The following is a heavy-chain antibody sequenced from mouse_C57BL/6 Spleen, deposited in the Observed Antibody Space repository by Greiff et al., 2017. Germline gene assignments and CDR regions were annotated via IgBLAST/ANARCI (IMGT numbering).Heavy chain of an antibody. CDR2: FYPGSGRT. J-gene: IGHJ2*01. Sequence: VQLQQPGAELVKPGASVKMSCKASGYTFTSYWITWVKQRPGQGLEWIGDFYPGSGRTKYNEKFKSKATLTVDTSSSTAYMQLSSLTSENSAVFYCARDYYGSRYYYFDYWGQGTTLTVSS. V-gene: IGHV1-55*01. CDR3: ARDYYGSRYYYFDY. D-gene: IGHD1-1*01. CDR1: GYTFTSYW.